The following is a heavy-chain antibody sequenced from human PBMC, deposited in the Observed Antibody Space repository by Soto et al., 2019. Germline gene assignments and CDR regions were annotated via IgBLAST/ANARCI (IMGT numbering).Heavy chain of an antibody. Sequence: EVQLVESGGGLVKPGGSLRLSCAASGFTFSSYSMNWVRQAPGKGLEWVSSISSSSSYIYYADSVKGQFTISRDNAKNALYLQMNSLRAEDTAVYYCARDQPGYSYGYGLGYWGQGTLVTFSS. V-gene: IGHV3-21*01. CDR2: ISSSSSYI. J-gene: IGHJ4*02. CDR3: ARDQPGYSYGYGLGY. CDR1: GFTFSSYS. D-gene: IGHD5-18*01.